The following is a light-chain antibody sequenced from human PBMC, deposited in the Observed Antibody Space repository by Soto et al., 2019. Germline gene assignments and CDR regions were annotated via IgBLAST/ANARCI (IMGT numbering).Light chain of an antibody. CDR2: DVS. V-gene: IGLV2-14*01. CDR3: SSYTSRSLVV. CDR1: SIDVGGYNY. Sequence: QSVLTQPASVSGSPGQPITISCTGTSIDVGGYNYVSWYQQHPGKAPKLMIYDVSNRPSGVSKRFSGSKSGNTASLTISGLQAEDEADYYCSSYTSRSLVVFGGGTKVTGL. J-gene: IGLJ2*01.